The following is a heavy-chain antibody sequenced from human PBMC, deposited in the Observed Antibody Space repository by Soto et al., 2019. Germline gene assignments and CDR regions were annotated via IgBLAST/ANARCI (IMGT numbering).Heavy chain of an antibody. D-gene: IGHD3-10*01. CDR3: AKLPLWFGELGPLYFDY. J-gene: IGHJ4*02. Sequence: GGSLRLSCAASGFTFSSYAMSWVRQAPGKGLEWVSAISGSGGSTYYADSVKGRFTISRDNSKNTLYLQMNSLRAEDTAVYYCAKLPLWFGELGPLYFDYWGQGTLVTVSS. CDR1: GFTFSSYA. V-gene: IGHV3-23*01. CDR2: ISGSGGST.